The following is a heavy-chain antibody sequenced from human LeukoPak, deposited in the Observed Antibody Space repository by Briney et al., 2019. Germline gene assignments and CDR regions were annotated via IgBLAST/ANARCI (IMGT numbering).Heavy chain of an antibody. J-gene: IGHJ6*03. CDR2: INHSGST. D-gene: IGHD3-10*01. CDR3: ARGVRYYYGSGSYYLYYYYYYMDV. V-gene: IGHV4-34*01. Sequence: SETLSLTCAVYGGSFSGYYWSWIRPPPGKGLEWIREINHSGSTNYNPSLKSRVTISVDTSKNQFSLKLSSVTAADTAVYYCARGVRYYYGSGSYYLYYYYYYMDVWGKGTTVTVSS. CDR1: GGSFSGYY.